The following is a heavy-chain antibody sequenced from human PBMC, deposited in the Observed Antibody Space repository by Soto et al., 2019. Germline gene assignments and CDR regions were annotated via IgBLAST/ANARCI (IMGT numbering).Heavy chain of an antibody. D-gene: IGHD2-2*01. CDR2: IYWDDDK. CDR3: AHAYGGTSWPNDAFDV. CDR1: GFSLSADGVG. V-gene: IGHV2-5*02. J-gene: IGHJ3*01. Sequence: QITLKESGPTLVKHTQTLTLTCTFSGFSLSADGVGVGWIRQPPGKALEWLALIYWDDDKRYRPSLKSRLTITKDTSKNQVVLTMTNMDPVDTATYYCAHAYGGTSWPNDAFDVWGQGTVVTVSS.